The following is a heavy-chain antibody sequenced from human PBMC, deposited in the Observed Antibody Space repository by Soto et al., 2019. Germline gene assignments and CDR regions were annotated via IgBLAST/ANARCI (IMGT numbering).Heavy chain of an antibody. V-gene: IGHV1-24*01. CDR1: GYTLTELS. CDR3: ATLSPPGIAARPYYFDY. Sequence: ASVKVSCKVSGYTLTELSMYWVRQAPGKGLEWMGGFDPEDGETIYAQKFQGRVTMTEDTSTDTAYMELSSLRSEDTAVYYCATLSPPGIAARPYYFDYWGQGTLVTVSS. D-gene: IGHD6-6*01. CDR2: FDPEDGET. J-gene: IGHJ4*02.